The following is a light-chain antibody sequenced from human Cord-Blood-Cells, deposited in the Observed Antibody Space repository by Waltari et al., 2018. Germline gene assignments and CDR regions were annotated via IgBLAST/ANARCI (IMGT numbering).Light chain of an antibody. Sequence: QTVVTQEPSFSVSPGGTVTLTFGLSSGSVSTSYYPSWYQQTPGQAPRTLIYSPNTRSSGVPDRFSGSILGNKAALTITGAQADDESDYYCVLYMGSGIWVFGGGTKLTVL. CDR3: VLYMGSGIWV. CDR2: SPN. V-gene: IGLV8-61*01. CDR1: SGSVSTSYY. J-gene: IGLJ3*02.